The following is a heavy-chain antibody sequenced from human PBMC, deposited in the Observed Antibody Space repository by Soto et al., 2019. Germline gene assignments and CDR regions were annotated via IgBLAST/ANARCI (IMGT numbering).Heavy chain of an antibody. Sequence: GESLKISCNGSGYSFTSYWIGWVRQMPGKGLEWMGIIYPGDSDTRYSPSFQGQVTISAGKSISTAYLQWSSLKASDTAMYYCARSVSGIAARPDAFDIWGQGTMVTV. J-gene: IGHJ3*02. CDR2: IYPGDSDT. CDR1: GYSFTSYW. CDR3: ARSVSGIAARPDAFDI. D-gene: IGHD6-6*01. V-gene: IGHV5-51*01.